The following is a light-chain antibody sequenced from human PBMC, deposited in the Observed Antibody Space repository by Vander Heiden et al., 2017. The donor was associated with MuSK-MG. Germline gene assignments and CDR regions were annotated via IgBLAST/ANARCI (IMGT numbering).Light chain of an antibody. V-gene: IGKV3-20*01. CDR3: QQYGSSPRT. CDR2: GAS. Sequence: ELVFTQSPGTLSLSPGERATLSCRASQSVSSSYLAWYQQKPGQAPRLLIYGASSRATGIPDRFSGSESGTDFTLTISRLEPEDFAVYYCQQYGSSPRTFGQGTKVEIK. J-gene: IGKJ1*01. CDR1: QSVSSSY.